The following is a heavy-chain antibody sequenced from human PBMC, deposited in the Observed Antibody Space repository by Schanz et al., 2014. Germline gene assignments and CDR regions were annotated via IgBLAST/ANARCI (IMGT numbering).Heavy chain of an antibody. CDR3: AKEDRNHNSDYVY. V-gene: IGHV3-30*04. CDR2: ISYDGGHK. CDR1: GFTFSSYA. J-gene: IGHJ4*02. Sequence: VQLVESGGGVVQPGRSLRLSCAASGFTFSSYAMHWVRQAPGRGLQWVALISYDGGHKYYADSVRGRFTISRDDSKNTLYLQMNSLRPEDTAVYYCAKEDRNHNSDYVYWGQGTLVTVSS. D-gene: IGHD3-22*01.